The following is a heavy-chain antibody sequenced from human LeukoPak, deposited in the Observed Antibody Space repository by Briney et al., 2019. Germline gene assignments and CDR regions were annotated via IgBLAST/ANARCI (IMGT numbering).Heavy chain of an antibody. J-gene: IGHJ4*02. CDR1: GFTFSSYA. D-gene: IGHD5-18*01. Sequence: GGSLRLSCAASGFTFSSYAMSWVRQAPGKGLGWVSGISADGGSRYYADSVKGRPTISRDDSKNTLYLQMSSLRDEDTAVYYCAKGLGYSRDGIDYWGQGTLVTVS. V-gene: IGHV3-23*01. CDR3: AKGLGYSRDGIDY. CDR2: ISADGGSR.